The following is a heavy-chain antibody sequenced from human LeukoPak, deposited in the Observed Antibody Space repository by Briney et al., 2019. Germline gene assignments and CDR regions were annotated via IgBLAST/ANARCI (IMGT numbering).Heavy chain of an antibody. V-gene: IGHV3-11*01. Sequence: GGSLRLSCVGSAFTFSEYSMSWIRQAPGRELEWISSTTESGGTEYYADSVKGRFSISRDNAKSALYLQMNSLRAEDTAVYYCARPPEGYSYGFYFGHWGQGAPVIVSS. J-gene: IGHJ4*02. D-gene: IGHD5-18*01. CDR3: ARPPEGYSYGFYFGH. CDR2: TTESGGTE. CDR1: AFTFSEYS.